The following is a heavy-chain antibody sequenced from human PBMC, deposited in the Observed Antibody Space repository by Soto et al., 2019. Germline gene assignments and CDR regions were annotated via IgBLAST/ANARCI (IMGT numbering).Heavy chain of an antibody. V-gene: IGHV3-30*18. CDR3: AKRNYSGYADWYFDL. D-gene: IGHD5-12*01. CDR2: ISYDGSNK. CDR1: GFTFSSYG. Sequence: QVQLVESGGGVVQPGRSLRLSCAASGFTFSSYGMHWVRQAPGKGLEWVAVISYDGSNKYYADSVKGRFTISRDNSKNTLYLQMNSLRAEDTAVYYCAKRNYSGYADWYFDLWGRGTLVTVSS. J-gene: IGHJ2*01.